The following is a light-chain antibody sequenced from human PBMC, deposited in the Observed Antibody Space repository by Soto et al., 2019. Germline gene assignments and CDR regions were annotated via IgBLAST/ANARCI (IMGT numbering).Light chain of an antibody. Sequence: EIVMTQSPATLSVSPGERATLSCRASQSVSSNLAWYQQKPGQAPRLLISGASTRATGIPARFSGSGSGTEFTLTISSLQSEDFSVYYCQQYNIWPPYTFGQGTRLEIK. CDR2: GAS. CDR1: QSVSSN. V-gene: IGKV3D-15*01. CDR3: QQYNIWPPYT. J-gene: IGKJ2*01.